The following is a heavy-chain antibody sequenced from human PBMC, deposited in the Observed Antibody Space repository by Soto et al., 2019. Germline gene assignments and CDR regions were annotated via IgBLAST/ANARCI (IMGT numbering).Heavy chain of an antibody. V-gene: IGHV3-23*01. Sequence: GGSLRLSCAASGFTFSSYAMSWVRQAPGKGLEWVSAISGSGGSTYYADSVKGRFTISRDNSKNTLYLQMNSLRAEDTAVYYCAISITIFGVGQFDYWGQGTLVTVSS. CDR2: ISGSGGST. J-gene: IGHJ4*02. D-gene: IGHD3-3*01. CDR1: GFTFSSYA. CDR3: AISITIFGVGQFDY.